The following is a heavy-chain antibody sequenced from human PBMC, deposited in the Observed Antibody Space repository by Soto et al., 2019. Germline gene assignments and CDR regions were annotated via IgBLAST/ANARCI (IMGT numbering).Heavy chain of an antibody. J-gene: IGHJ4*02. CDR2: IYYSGST. Sequence: PSETLSLPCTVSVGSISSSSYYWCWIRQPPGKGLEWIGSIYYSGSTYYNTSLTSRVTISVDPSTNQFSLKLSSLTAADTTAYYSARQDIVATIYIAPFDYWGQGTLVTVSS. CDR1: VGSISSSSYY. CDR3: ARQDIVATIYIAPFDY. D-gene: IGHD5-12*01. V-gene: IGHV4-39*01.